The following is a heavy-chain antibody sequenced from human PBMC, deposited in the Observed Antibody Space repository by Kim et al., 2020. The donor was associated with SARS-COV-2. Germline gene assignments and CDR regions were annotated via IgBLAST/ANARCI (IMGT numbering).Heavy chain of an antibody. V-gene: IGHV4-31*02. CDR3: ARTRITMIVVVTHFDY. Sequence: SLRSRVTISVDTSKNPFSRKLSSVTAADTAVYYCARTRITMIVVVTHFDYWGQGTLVTVSS. J-gene: IGHJ4*02. D-gene: IGHD3-22*01.